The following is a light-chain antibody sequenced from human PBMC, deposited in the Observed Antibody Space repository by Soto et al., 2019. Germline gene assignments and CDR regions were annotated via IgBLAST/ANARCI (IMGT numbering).Light chain of an antibody. CDR3: CSYTRSGTLI. CDR1: SGDIGDYNY. J-gene: IGLJ1*01. V-gene: IGLV2-14*01. Sequence: ALTQPASLSGSPGQSITISCVGTSGDIGDYNYVSWYQQHPGKVPKVIIYDVSNRPSGVSYRFSGTKSGNTASLTVSGLQAEDEADYYCCSYTRSGTLIFGTGTKVTVL. CDR2: DVS.